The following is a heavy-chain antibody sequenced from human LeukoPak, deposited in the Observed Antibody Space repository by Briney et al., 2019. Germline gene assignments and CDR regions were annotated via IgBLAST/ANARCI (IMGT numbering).Heavy chain of an antibody. D-gene: IGHD6-13*01. J-gene: IGHJ4*02. Sequence: GRSLRLSCAASGFTFDDYAMHWVRQAPGKGLEWVSGISWNSGSIGYADSVKGRFTISRDNAKNSLYLQMNSLRAEDTALYYCAKVRGSRTAAGAIDYWGQGTLVTVSS. CDR2: ISWNSGSI. CDR3: AKVRGSRTAAGAIDY. V-gene: IGHV3-9*01. CDR1: GFTFDDYA.